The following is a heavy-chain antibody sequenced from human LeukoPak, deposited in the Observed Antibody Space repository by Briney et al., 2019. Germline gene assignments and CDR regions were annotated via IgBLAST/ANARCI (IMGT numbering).Heavy chain of an antibody. CDR2: INHSGST. CDR3: ARSQTGGTFDY. J-gene: IGHJ4*02. CDR1: GGSFSGYY. D-gene: IGHD1-26*01. V-gene: IGHV4-34*01. Sequence: SETLSLTCAVYGGSFSGYYWSWIRQPPGKGLEWIGEINHSGSTNYNPSLKSRVTISVDTSKNQFSLQLRSVTPEDTAVYYCARSQTGGTFDYWGQGALVTVSS.